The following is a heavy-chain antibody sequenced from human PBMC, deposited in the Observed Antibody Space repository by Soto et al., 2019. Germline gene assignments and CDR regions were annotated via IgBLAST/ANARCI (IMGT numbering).Heavy chain of an antibody. CDR2: ISSSSSYI. Sequence: GGSLRLSCAASGFTFSSYSMNWVRQAPGKGLEWVSSISSSSSYIYYADSVKGRFTISRDNAKNSLYLQMNSLRAEDTAVYYCARDRDDYGMDVWGQGTTVTVSS. J-gene: IGHJ6*02. V-gene: IGHV3-21*01. CDR3: ARDRDDYGMDV. CDR1: GFTFSSYS.